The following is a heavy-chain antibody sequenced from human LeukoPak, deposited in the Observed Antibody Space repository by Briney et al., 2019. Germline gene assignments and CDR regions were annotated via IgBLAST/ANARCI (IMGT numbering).Heavy chain of an antibody. D-gene: IGHD3-22*01. J-gene: IGHJ5*02. Sequence: SQTLSLTCTVSGGSISSGGYYWSWIRQHPGKGLEWIGYIYYSGSTYYNPPLKSRVTISVDTSKNQFSLKLSSVTAADTAVYYCARDSHYYDSDWFDPWGQGTLVTVSS. CDR3: ARDSHYYDSDWFDP. CDR1: GGSISSGGYY. CDR2: IYYSGST. V-gene: IGHV4-31*03.